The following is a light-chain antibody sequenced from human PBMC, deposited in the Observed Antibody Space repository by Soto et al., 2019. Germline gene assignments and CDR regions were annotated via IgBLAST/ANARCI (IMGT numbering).Light chain of an antibody. CDR2: KAS. V-gene: IGKV1-5*03. J-gene: IGKJ1*01. CDR1: QSISSW. Sequence: DIQLSPSSSTLSASVGDRVTITCRASQSISSWLAWYQQKPGKAPKLLIYKASSLVGGVPSRFSGSGSGTDFTLTISSLQPDDFSTYSCLEVYNYPWPLGQGTRVDIK. CDR3: LEVYNYPWP.